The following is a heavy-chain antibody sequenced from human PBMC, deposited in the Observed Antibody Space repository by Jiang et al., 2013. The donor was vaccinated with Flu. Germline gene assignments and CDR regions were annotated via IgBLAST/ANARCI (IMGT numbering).Heavy chain of an antibody. V-gene: IGHV1-46*01. CDR3: ARGGVLYSSGWSRRFRFDY. D-gene: IGHD6-19*01. CDR2: INPSGGST. J-gene: IGHJ4*02. CDR1: GYTFTSYY. Sequence: SGAEVKKPGASVKVSCKASGYTFTSYYMHWVRQAPGQGLEWMGIINPSGGSTSYAQKFQGRVTMTRDTSTSTVYMELSSLRSEDTAVYYCARGGVLYSSGWSRRFRFDYWGQGTLVTVSS.